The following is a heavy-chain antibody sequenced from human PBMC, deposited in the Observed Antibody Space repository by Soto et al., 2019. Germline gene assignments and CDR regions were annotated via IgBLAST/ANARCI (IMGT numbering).Heavy chain of an antibody. V-gene: IGHV1-24*01. CDR3: ETVGSSGCSGGRCSNPGIYSYYVMAV. J-gene: IGHJ6*02. Sequence: ASVKVSCKASGYTLTELSMHWVRQAPGKGLEWMGGFDPEDGETIYAQKFQGRVTMTEDTSTDTAYMELSSLRSEDTAVYYCETVGSSGCSGGRCSNPGIYSYYVMAVWGHGTTVPVS. CDR1: GYTLTELS. CDR2: FDPEDGET. D-gene: IGHD2-15*01.